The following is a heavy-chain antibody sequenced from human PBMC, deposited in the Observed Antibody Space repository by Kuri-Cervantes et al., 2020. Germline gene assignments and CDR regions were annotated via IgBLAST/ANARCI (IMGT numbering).Heavy chain of an antibody. V-gene: IGHV3-15*01. CDR1: GFTFNNAW. CDR3: TTVYYDSRGYYSGLFDY. Sequence: GESLKISCAASGFTFNNAWMSWVRQVPGKGLEWVGRIKSKTDGGTTGYAAPVKGRFTISRDDSKNTLYLQMNSLKTEDTAVYYCTTVYYDSRGYYSGLFDYWGQGTLVTVSS. D-gene: IGHD3-22*01. J-gene: IGHJ4*02. CDR2: IKSKTDGGTT.